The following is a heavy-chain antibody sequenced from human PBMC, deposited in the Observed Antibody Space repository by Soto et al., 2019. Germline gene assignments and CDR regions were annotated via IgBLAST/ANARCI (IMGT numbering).Heavy chain of an antibody. D-gene: IGHD3-10*01. CDR1: GYTFTSYG. CDR3: ARDLSELWFGELFSPHIPVLLVS. Sequence: QVQLVQSGAEVKKPRASVKVSCKASGYTFTSYGISWVRQAPGQGLEWMGWISAYNGNTNYAQKLQGRVTMTTDTSTSTAYMELRSLRSDDTAVYYCARDLSELWFGELFSPHIPVLLVSWGQGTLVTVSS. CDR2: ISAYNGNT. J-gene: IGHJ4*02. V-gene: IGHV1-18*01.